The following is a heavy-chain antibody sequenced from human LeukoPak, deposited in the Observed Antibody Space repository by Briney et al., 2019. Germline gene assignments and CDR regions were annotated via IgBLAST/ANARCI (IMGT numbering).Heavy chain of an antibody. V-gene: IGHV1-18*01. J-gene: IGHJ4*02. CDR2: ISAYNGNT. CDR1: GYTFTSYG. Sequence: ASVKVSYKASGYTFTSYGISWVRQAPGQGLEWMGWISAYNGNTNYAQKLQGRVTMTTDTSTSTAYMELRSLRSDDTAVYYCAREGKYSSGWDYFDYWGQGTLVTVSS. CDR3: AREGKYSSGWDYFDY. D-gene: IGHD6-19*01.